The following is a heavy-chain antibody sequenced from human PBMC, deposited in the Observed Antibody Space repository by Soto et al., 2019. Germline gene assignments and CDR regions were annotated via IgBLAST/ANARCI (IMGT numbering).Heavy chain of an antibody. J-gene: IGHJ6*02. D-gene: IGHD2-21*02. CDR1: GGSFSGYY. CDR3: ARGEVTDYYYYYGMDV. CDR2: INHSGST. V-gene: IGHV4-34*01. Sequence: SSETLSLTCAVYGGSFSGYYWSWIRQPPGKGLEWIGEINHSGSTNYNPSLKSRVTISVDTSKNQFSLKLSSVTAADTAVYYCARGEVTDYYYYYGMDVWGQGTTVTVSS.